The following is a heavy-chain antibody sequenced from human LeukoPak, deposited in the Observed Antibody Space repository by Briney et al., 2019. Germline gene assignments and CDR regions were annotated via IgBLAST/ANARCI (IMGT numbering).Heavy chain of an antibody. CDR3: ARGRPRIAAAGTKVNY. J-gene: IGHJ4*02. V-gene: IGHV3-48*04. Sequence: GGSLRLSCAASGFTFSSYSMNWVRQAPGKGLEWVSYISSSSSTIYYADSVKGRFTISRDNAKNSLYLQMYSLRAEDTAVYYCARGRPRIAAAGTKVNYWGQGTLVTVSS. CDR1: GFTFSSYS. D-gene: IGHD6-13*01. CDR2: ISSSSSTI.